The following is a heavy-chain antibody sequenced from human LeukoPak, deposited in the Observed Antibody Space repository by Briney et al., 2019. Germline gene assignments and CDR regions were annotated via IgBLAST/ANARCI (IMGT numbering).Heavy chain of an antibody. V-gene: IGHV4-59*01. J-gene: IGHJ4*02. Sequence: SETLSLTCTVSGGSISSYYWSWIRQPPGKGLEWIGYIYYSGSTNYNPSLKSRVTISVDTSKNQISLKLSSVTAADTAVYYCARGRERFLEWSPFDYWGQGTLVTVSS. CDR3: ARGRERFLEWSPFDY. D-gene: IGHD3-3*01. CDR2: IYYSGST. CDR1: GGSISSYY.